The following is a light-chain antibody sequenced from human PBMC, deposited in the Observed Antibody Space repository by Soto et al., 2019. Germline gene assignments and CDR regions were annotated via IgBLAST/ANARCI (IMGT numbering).Light chain of an antibody. Sequence: EIVLTQSPATLSLSPGERVTLSCRASQSISSYLAWYQQKPGQAPRLLIYDATNRAAGIPARYSGSGSGTDFTLTISNLEPEDFAVYYCQQRSDWPPITFGQGTRLEIK. J-gene: IGKJ5*01. V-gene: IGKV3-11*01. CDR2: DAT. CDR3: QQRSDWPPIT. CDR1: QSISSY.